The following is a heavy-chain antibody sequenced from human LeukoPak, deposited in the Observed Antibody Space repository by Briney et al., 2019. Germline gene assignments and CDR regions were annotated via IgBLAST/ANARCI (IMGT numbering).Heavy chain of an antibody. V-gene: IGHV4-4*07. CDR1: GGSISSYY. CDR2: IYTSGST. J-gene: IGHJ5*02. D-gene: IGHD3-22*01. Sequence: SETLSLTCTVSGGSISSYYWSWIRQPAGKGLEWIGRIYTSGSTNYNPSLKSRVTMSVDTSKNQFSLKLSSVTAADTAVYYCARPTSRYYDSSGYLSTFDPWGQGTLVTVSS. CDR3: ARPTSRYYDSSGYLSTFDP.